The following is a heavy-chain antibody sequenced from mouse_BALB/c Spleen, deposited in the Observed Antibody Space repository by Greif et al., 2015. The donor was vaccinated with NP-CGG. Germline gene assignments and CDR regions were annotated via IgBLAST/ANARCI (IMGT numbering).Heavy chain of an antibody. CDR1: GYTFTSSW. V-gene: IGHV1S130*01. CDR3: SRDWCFDY. J-gene: IGHJ2*01. D-gene: IGHD1-1*02. CDR2: IHPNSGNT. Sequence: QVHVKQSGSVLVRPGASVKLSCKASGYTFTSSWMHWAKQRPGQGLEWIGEIHPNSGNTNYNEKFKGKATLTVDTSSSTAYVDLSGLPSEDSAVYYCSRDWCFDYWGHCTPLTVSS.